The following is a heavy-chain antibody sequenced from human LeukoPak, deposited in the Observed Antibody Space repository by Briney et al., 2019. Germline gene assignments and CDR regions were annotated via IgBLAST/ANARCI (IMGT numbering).Heavy chain of an antibody. Sequence: SETLSLTCTVSGGSISSSSYYWGWIRQPPGKGLEWIGSIYYSGSTYYNPSLKSRVTISVDTSKNQFSLKLSSVTAADTAVYYCARYTSNVVGKRHYFDYWGQGTLVTVSS. D-gene: IGHD1-26*01. CDR1: GGSISSSSYY. CDR3: ARYTSNVVGKRHYFDY. V-gene: IGHV4-39*07. CDR2: IYYSGST. J-gene: IGHJ4*02.